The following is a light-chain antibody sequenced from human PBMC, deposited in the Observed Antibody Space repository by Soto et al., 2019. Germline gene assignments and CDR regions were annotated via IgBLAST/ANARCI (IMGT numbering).Light chain of an antibody. CDR3: QQRSNWPPVYT. Sequence: IQMTQSPSTLPASVGDRFTITCRSSQSISNWLAWYQQKPGTAPKVLIYHASNLQSGVPSRFSGSGSGTEFTLTISSLEPGDFAVYDCQQRSNWPPVYTFGKGTK. CDR2: HAS. CDR1: QSISNW. J-gene: IGKJ2*01. V-gene: IGKV1-5*01.